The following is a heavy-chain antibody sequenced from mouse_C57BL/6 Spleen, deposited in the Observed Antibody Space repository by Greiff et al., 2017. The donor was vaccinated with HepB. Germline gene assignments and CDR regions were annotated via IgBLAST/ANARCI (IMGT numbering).Heavy chain of an antibody. J-gene: IGHJ3*01. Sequence: EVQLVESGGGLVQPGGSLKLSCAASGFTFSDCYMYWVRQTPEKRLEWVAYISNGGGSTYYPDTVKGRFTISRDNAKNTLYLQMSRLKSEDTAMYYCAPYDSNSFAYWGQGTLVTVSA. CDR3: APYDSNSFAY. D-gene: IGHD2-5*01. CDR1: GFTFSDCY. V-gene: IGHV5-12*01. CDR2: ISNGGGST.